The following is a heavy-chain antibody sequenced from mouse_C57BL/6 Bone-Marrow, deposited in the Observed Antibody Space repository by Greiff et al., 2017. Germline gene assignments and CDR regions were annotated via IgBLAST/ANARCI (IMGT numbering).Heavy chain of an antibody. CDR1: GFNIKDDY. D-gene: IGHD1-1*01. Sequence: EVQLQQSGAELVRPGASVKLSCTASGFNIKDDYMHWVKQRPEQGLEWIGWIDPENGDTEYASKFQGKATITADTSSNTAYLQLGSLTSEHTAVYYCTTIITTVVAPYYFDYWGQGTTLTVSS. CDR3: TTIITTVVAPYYFDY. J-gene: IGHJ2*01. CDR2: IDPENGDT. V-gene: IGHV14-4*01.